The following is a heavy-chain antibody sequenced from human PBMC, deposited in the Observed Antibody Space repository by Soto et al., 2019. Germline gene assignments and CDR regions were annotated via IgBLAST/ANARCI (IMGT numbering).Heavy chain of an antibody. Sequence: ASVKVSCKASGGTFSSYAISWVRQAPGQGLEWMGGIIPIFGTANYAQKFQGRVTITADKSTSTAYMELSSLRSEDTAVYYCARVGHTVTTISLDVWGQGTTVTAP. D-gene: IGHD4-4*01. J-gene: IGHJ6*02. CDR1: GGTFSSYA. CDR2: IIPIFGTA. V-gene: IGHV1-69*06. CDR3: ARVGHTVTTISLDV.